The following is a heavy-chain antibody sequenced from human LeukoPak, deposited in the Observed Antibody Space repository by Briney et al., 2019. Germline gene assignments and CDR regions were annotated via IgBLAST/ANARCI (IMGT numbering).Heavy chain of an antibody. CDR1: AGSISSYF. Sequence: SQTLSLTCTLAAGSISSYFCSWVRHPAGKGLEWIRRIYSSGSTNYNPSLKSRVTMSVDTSKNQFSLQLSSVTAADTAVYYCASTSIAVAGTSFDYWGQGTLVTVSS. D-gene: IGHD6-19*01. CDR2: IYSSGST. V-gene: IGHV4-4*07. J-gene: IGHJ4*02. CDR3: ASTSIAVAGTSFDY.